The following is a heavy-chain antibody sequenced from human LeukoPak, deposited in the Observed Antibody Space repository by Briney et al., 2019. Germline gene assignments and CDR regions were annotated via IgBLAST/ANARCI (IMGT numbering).Heavy chain of an antibody. J-gene: IGHJ6*04. Sequence: GGSLRLSCAASGFTFSSYEMNWVRQAPGKGLEWVSYISSSGSTIYYADSVKGRFTISRDDAKNSLYLHMNSLGAEDTAVYYCAELGITMIGGVWGKGTTVTISS. CDR2: ISSSGSTI. CDR3: AELGITMIGGV. D-gene: IGHD3-10*02. V-gene: IGHV3-48*03. CDR1: GFTFSSYE.